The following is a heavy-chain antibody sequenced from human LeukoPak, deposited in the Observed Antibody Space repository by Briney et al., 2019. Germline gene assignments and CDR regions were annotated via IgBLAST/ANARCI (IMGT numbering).Heavy chain of an antibody. CDR1: GFTFSSYA. D-gene: IGHD6-13*01. CDR3: ARSSSSWEHIDY. CDR2: ISGSGGST. Sequence: PGGSLRLSCAASGFTFSSYAMSWVRQAPGKGLEWVSAISGSGGSTYYADSVKGRFTISRDNSKNTLYLQMNSLRAEDTAVYYCARSSSSWEHIDYWGQGTLVTVSS. V-gene: IGHV3-23*01. J-gene: IGHJ4*02.